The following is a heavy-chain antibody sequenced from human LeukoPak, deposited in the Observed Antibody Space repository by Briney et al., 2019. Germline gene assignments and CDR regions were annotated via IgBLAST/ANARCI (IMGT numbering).Heavy chain of an antibody. Sequence: ASVKVSCKASGYTFTGYYMHWVRQAPGQGLEWMGWINPNSGGTNYAQKFLGWVTMTRDTSISTAYMELSRLRSDDTAVYYCARGGYFDWLIDYWGQGTLVTVSS. J-gene: IGHJ4*02. CDR2: INPNSGGT. V-gene: IGHV1-2*04. CDR1: GYTFTGYY. D-gene: IGHD3-9*01. CDR3: ARGGYFDWLIDY.